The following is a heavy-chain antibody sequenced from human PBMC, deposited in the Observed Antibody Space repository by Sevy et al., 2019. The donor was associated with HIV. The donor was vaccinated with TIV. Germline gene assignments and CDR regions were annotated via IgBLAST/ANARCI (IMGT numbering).Heavy chain of an antibody. J-gene: IGHJ6*02. Sequence: ASVKFSCKASGGTFSSYAISWVRQAPGQGLEWMGGIIPIFGTANYAQKFQGRVTITADESTSTAYMELSSLRSEDTAVYYCGGYGYGIYYYYYYGMDVWGQGTTVTVSS. V-gene: IGHV1-69*13. D-gene: IGHD5-18*01. CDR3: GGYGYGIYYYYYYGMDV. CDR2: IIPIFGTA. CDR1: GGTFSSYA.